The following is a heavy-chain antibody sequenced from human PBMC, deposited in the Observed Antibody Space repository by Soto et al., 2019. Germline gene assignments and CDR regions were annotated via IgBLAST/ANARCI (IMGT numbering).Heavy chain of an antibody. D-gene: IGHD2-8*01. V-gene: IGHV3-23*01. Sequence: EVQLLESGGGSVQPGGSLRLSCAASGFTFNNYAMNWVRQAPGKGLEWVSGISLSGGSTYYADSVKGRFTIARDSSKNTLYLQMNSLRAEDTALYFCARVVLKGAYSYYGMDVWGQGTTVTVSS. J-gene: IGHJ6*02. CDR3: ARVVLKGAYSYYGMDV. CDR1: GFTFNNYA. CDR2: ISLSGGST.